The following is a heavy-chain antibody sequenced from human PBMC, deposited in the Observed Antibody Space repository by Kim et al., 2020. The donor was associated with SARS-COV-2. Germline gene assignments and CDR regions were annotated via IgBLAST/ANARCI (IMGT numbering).Heavy chain of an antibody. Sequence: GGSLRLSCAASGFTFSSYGMHWVRQAPGKGLEWVAVIWYDGSNKYYADSVKGRFTISRDNSKNTLYLQMNSLRAEDTAVYYCAKDRESRGLDYWGQGTLVTVSS. CDR3: AKDRESRGLDY. CDR2: IWYDGSNK. J-gene: IGHJ4*02. V-gene: IGHV3-33*06. D-gene: IGHD1-26*01. CDR1: GFTFSSYG.